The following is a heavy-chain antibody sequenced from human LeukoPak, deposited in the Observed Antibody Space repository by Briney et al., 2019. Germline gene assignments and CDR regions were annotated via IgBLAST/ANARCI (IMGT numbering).Heavy chain of an antibody. V-gene: IGHV3-7*01. D-gene: IGHD5-18*01. J-gene: IGHJ6*03. CDR1: GFTFSSYW. CDR3: ARETAGGSYGPRYYYYYYMDV. Sequence: GGSLRLSCAASGFTFSSYWMSWVRQAPGKGLEWVANIKQDGSEKYYVDSVKGRFTISRDNAKNSLYLQMNSLRAEDTAVYYCARETAGGSYGPRYYYYYYMDVWGKRDHGHRLL. CDR2: IKQDGSEK.